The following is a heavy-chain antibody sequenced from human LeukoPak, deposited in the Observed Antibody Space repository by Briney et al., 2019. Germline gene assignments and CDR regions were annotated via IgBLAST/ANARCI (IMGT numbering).Heavy chain of an antibody. CDR1: GYSISSGYY. CDR2: IYHSGST. Sequence: PSETLSLTCTVSGYSISSGYYWGWLRQPPGKGLEWIGNIYHSGSTYYNPSLKSRVTISIDTSKNQFSLKLSSVTAADTAIYYCARAYSSSWYLNWFDPWGQGTLVTVSS. V-gene: IGHV4-38-2*02. J-gene: IGHJ5*02. CDR3: ARAYSSSWYLNWFDP. D-gene: IGHD6-13*01.